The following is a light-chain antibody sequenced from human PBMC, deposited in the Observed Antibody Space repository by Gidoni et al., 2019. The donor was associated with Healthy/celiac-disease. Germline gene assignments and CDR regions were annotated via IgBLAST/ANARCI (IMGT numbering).Light chain of an antibody. J-gene: IGLJ2*01. V-gene: IGLV1-40*01. CDR1: SSNIGAGYD. Sequence: QSVLTPPPSVSGAPGPGVTISCTGSSSNIGAGYDVHWYQQLPGTAPKLLIYGNSNRPSGVPDRFSGSKSGTSASLAITGLQAEDEADYYCQSYDSSLTVVFGGGTKLTVL. CDR2: GNS. CDR3: QSYDSSLTVV.